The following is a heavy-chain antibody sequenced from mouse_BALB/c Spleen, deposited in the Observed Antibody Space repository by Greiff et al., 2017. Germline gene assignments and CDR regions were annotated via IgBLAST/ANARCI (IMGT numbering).Heavy chain of an antibody. V-gene: IGHV5-9-4*01. CDR2: ISSGGSYT. J-gene: IGHJ2*01. CDR1: GFTFSSYA. Sequence: EVQRVESGGGLVKPGGSLKLSCAASGFTFSSYAMSWVRQSPEKRLEWVAEISSGGSYTYYPDTVTGRFTISRDNAKNTLYLEMSSLRSEDTAMYYCARATIGRFFDYWGQGTTLTVSS. D-gene: IGHD2-14*01. CDR3: ARATIGRFFDY.